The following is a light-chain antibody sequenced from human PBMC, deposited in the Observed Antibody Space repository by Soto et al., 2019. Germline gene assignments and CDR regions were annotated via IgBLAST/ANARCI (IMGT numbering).Light chain of an antibody. V-gene: IGKV1-9*01. Sequence: DIPLTQSPSFLSASVGDRVTITCRASQGISSYLDWYQQKPWKAPKLLIYAAFTWQSGVPSGFSGSGSGTEFTLTISSLQPEDLATYYCQQLNSYPLFGGGTKVEIK. CDR1: QGISSY. CDR3: QQLNSYPL. J-gene: IGKJ4*01. CDR2: AAF.